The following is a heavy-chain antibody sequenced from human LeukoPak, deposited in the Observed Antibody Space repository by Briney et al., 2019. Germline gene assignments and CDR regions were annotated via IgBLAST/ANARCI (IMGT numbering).Heavy chain of an antibody. CDR1: GYSISSGYY. CDR2: IYHSGST. Sequence: SETLPLTCAVSGYSISSGYYWGWIRQPPGKGLEWIGSIYHSGSTYYNPSLKSRVTISVDTSKNQFSLKLSSVTAADTAVYYCASQRGDFWSGYSYNWFDPWGQGTLVTVSS. CDR3: ASQRGDFWSGYSYNWFDP. D-gene: IGHD3-3*01. J-gene: IGHJ5*02. V-gene: IGHV4-38-2*01.